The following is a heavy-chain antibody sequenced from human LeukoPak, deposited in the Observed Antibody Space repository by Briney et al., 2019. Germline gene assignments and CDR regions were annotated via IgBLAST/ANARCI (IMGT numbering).Heavy chain of an antibody. Sequence: SETLSLTCTVSGVSISIYYWNWIRQPPGKGLEWIGSIYYSGTTNYNPSLKSRVTISLDTSKAQFSLKLSSVTAVDTAVYYCARGEGSSMVRGVIFWFDPWGQGSLVTVSS. D-gene: IGHD3-10*01. CDR1: GVSISIYY. J-gene: IGHJ5*02. CDR3: ARGEGSSMVRGVIFWFDP. V-gene: IGHV4-59*01. CDR2: IYYSGTT.